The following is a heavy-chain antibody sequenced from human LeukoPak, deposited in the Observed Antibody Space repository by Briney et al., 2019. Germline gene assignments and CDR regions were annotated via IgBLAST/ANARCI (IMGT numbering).Heavy chain of an antibody. D-gene: IGHD5-12*01. V-gene: IGHV4-39*07. CDR1: GGSISSSSYY. Sequence: PSETLSLTCTVSGGSISSSSYYWGWIRQPPGKGLEWIGSISYSGSPYYNPSLKSRVTISVDTSKNHFSLKLSSVTAADTAVYYCARARQRGRGYSGYELDYWGQGTLVTVSS. J-gene: IGHJ4*02. CDR2: ISYSGSP. CDR3: ARARQRGRGYSGYELDY.